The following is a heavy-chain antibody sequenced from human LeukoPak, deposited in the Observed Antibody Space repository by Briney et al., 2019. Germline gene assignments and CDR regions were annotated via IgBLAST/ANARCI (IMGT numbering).Heavy chain of an antibody. Sequence: GESLKISCKGSGYKFTSYWIGWVRQMPGKGLEWMGIIYPGDSDTRYSPSFQGQATISADKSISTAYLQWRSLRASDTATYYCGRHLAYYGLDVWGQGTTVTVSS. CDR1: GYKFTSYW. CDR3: GRHLAYYGLDV. J-gene: IGHJ6*02. CDR2: IYPGDSDT. V-gene: IGHV5-51*01.